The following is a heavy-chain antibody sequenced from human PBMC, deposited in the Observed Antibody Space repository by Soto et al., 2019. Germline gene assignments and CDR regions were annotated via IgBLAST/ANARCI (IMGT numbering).Heavy chain of an antibody. D-gene: IGHD1-20*01. Sequence: GGSLRLSCAASGFTFSSYAMSWVRQAPGKGLEWVSAISGSGGSTYYADSVKGRFTISRDNSKNTLYLQMNSLRAEDTAVYYCAKASGRYNWNHGGYYYYGMDVWGQGTTVTVSS. CDR1: GFTFSSYA. J-gene: IGHJ6*02. CDR3: AKASGRYNWNHGGYYYYGMDV. V-gene: IGHV3-23*01. CDR2: ISGSGGST.